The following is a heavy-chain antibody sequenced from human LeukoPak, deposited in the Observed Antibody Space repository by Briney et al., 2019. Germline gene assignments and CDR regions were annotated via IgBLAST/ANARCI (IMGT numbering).Heavy chain of an antibody. CDR1: GFTFSGYA. D-gene: IGHD3-16*01. J-gene: IGHJ5*01. CDR2: INGGGGGT. Sequence: GRSLRLSCAASGFTFSGYAMSWVRQAPGKGLEWVSAINGGGGGTYYTDSVKGRFTISRDNSKNTLNLQLNSLRVDDTAVFYCARQIPGLGQGFDSWGQGTLVTVSS. V-gene: IGHV3-23*01. CDR3: ARQIPGLGQGFDS.